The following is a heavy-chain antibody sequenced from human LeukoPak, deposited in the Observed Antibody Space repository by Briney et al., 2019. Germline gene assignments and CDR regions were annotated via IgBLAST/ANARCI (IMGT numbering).Heavy chain of an antibody. D-gene: IGHD3-10*01. Sequence: GASVKVSCKASGYTFTRYYMHWVRQAPGQGLEWMGWINPNSGGTNYAQKFQGRVTMTRDTSISTAYMELSRLRSDDTAVYYCAETFHYYGSGSYYDYWGQGTLVTVSS. J-gene: IGHJ4*02. CDR3: AETFHYYGSGSYYDY. CDR1: GYTFTRYY. CDR2: INPNSGGT. V-gene: IGHV1-2*02.